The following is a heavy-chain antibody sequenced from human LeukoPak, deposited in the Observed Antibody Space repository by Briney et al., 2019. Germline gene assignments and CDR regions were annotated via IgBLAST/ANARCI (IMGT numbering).Heavy chain of an antibody. V-gene: IGHV4-4*02. CDR3: ARGRLEAMWELLPYEAFDI. Sequence: SETLSLTCTVSGASIIGPKWWNWVRLSPGKGMEWIGEIFHTGSTNYNPSLKSRVTISVDTSKNQFSLKLSSVTAADTAVYYCARGRLEAMWELLPYEAFDIWGQGTMVTVSS. CDR2: IFHTGST. CDR1: GASIIGPKW. D-gene: IGHD1-26*01. J-gene: IGHJ3*02.